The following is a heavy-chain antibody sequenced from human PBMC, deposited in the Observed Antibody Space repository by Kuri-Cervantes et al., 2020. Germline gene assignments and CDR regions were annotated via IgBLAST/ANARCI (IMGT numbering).Heavy chain of an antibody. D-gene: IGHD2-8*02. CDR2: MNPNSGNT. CDR3: ARVIHEPSVLSDAIWFDP. Sequence: ASVKVSCKASGYTFTSYDINWVRQATGQGLEWMGWMNPNSGNTGYAQKFQGRVTMTRDTSTSTVYMELSSLRSEDTAVYYCARVIHEPSVLSDAIWFDPWGQGTLVTVSS. J-gene: IGHJ5*02. CDR1: GYTFTSYD. V-gene: IGHV1-8*01.